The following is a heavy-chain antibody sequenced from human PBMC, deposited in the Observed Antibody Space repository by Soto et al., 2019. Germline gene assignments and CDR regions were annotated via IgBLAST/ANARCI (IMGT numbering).Heavy chain of an antibody. D-gene: IGHD3-22*01. CDR2: ISAYNGNT. Sequence: ASVKVSCKASGYTFTSYGISWVRQAPGQGLEWMGWISAYNGNTNYAQKLQGRVTMNTDTSTSTAYMELRSLRSDDTAVYYCAIDSSLVVITPYYFDYWGQGTLVTVSS. J-gene: IGHJ4*02. CDR3: AIDSSLVVITPYYFDY. CDR1: GYTFTSYG. V-gene: IGHV1-18*01.